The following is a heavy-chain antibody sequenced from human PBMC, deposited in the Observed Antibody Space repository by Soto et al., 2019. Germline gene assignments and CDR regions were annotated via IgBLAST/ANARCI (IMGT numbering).Heavy chain of an antibody. CDR2: IDHSGST. CDR1: GGSLSGYY. Sequence: QVQLQQWGAGLLRPSETLSLTCAVSGGSLSGYYWSWIRQPPGKGLEWMGEIDHSGSTTYNPPLRRGVSMSGGTSKNQFSLRLSSVTAADTAVYFCARRITQIVVVFDSWGQGTLVTVSS. V-gene: IGHV4-34*01. CDR3: ARRITQIVVVFDS. J-gene: IGHJ4*02. D-gene: IGHD3-22*01.